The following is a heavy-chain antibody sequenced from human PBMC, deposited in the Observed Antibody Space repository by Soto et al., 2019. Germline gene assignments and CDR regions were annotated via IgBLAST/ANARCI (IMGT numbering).Heavy chain of an antibody. CDR3: ARDQGTTIAFDI. D-gene: IGHD1-7*01. CDR1: GFTFDDYA. V-gene: IGHV3-9*01. CDR2: ISWNSGSI. J-gene: IGHJ3*02. Sequence: GGSLRLSCAASGFTFDDYAMHWVRQAPGKGLEWVSGISWNSGSIGYADSVKGRFTISRDNAKNSLYLQMNSLRAEDTAVYYCARDQGTTIAFDIWGQGTMVTVSS.